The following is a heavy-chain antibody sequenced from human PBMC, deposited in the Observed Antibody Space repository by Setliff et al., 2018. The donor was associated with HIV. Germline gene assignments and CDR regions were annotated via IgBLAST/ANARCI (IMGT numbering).Heavy chain of an antibody. CDR1: GDSISSGSYY. J-gene: IGHJ3*02. D-gene: IGHD2-15*01. Sequence: PSETLSLTCTVSGDSISSGSYYWSWVRQPAGKGLEWIGHIYYSGSTNYNPSLKSRVTISLDTSRNQFSLKLGSVTAADTAMYYCAREHCSGGSCNGFDIWGQGTMVTVSS. CDR3: AREHCSGGSCNGFDI. V-gene: IGHV4-61*09. CDR2: IYYSGST.